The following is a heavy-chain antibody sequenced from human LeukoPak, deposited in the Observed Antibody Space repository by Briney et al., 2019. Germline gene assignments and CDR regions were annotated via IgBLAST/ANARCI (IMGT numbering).Heavy chain of an antibody. D-gene: IGHD5-12*01. J-gene: IGHJ4*02. CDR1: GFTFSSYS. V-gene: IGHV3-21*01. Sequence: GGSPRLSCAASGFTFSSYSMNWVRQAPGKGLEWVSSISSSSSYIYYADSVKGRFTISRDNAKNSLYLQMNSLRAEDTAVYYCARGVVATIYFDYWGQGTLVTVSS. CDR2: ISSSSSYI. CDR3: ARGVVATIYFDY.